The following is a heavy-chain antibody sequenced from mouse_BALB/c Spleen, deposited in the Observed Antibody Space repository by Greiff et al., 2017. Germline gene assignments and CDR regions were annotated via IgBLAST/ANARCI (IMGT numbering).Heavy chain of an antibody. Sequence: EVQRVESGGGLVQPGGSLKLSCAASGFTFSSYGMSWVRQTPDKRLELVATINSNGGSTYYPDSVKGRFTITRDNAKNTLYLQMSSLEAEDTDMYYCERGGTDGGYYAMDYWGQGTSVTVSS. J-gene: IGHJ4*01. CDR2: INSNGGST. CDR3: ERGGTDGGYYAMDY. CDR1: GFTFSSYG. D-gene: IGHD3-1*01. V-gene: IGHV5-6-3*01.